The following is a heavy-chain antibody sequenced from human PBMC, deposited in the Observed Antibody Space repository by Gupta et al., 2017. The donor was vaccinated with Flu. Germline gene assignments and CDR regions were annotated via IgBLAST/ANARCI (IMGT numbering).Heavy chain of an antibody. CDR2: IIGSGENT. V-gene: IGHV3-23*01. J-gene: IGHJ6*02. CDR3: ARADDLNHYYHGIDV. Sequence: IIGSGENTYYSDSVKGRFIISRDNSKDTLFLQLDNVRADDTAVYYFARADDLNHYYHGIDVWGQGTMVTVSS.